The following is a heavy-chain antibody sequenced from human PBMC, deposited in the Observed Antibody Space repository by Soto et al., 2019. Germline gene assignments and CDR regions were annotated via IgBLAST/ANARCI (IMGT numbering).Heavy chain of an antibody. Sequence: GESLKISCKTSGYAFSGHWISWVRQVPGKGLQWMGNIDPSDSYINYNPAFRGHVTFSVDKSSSTAYLHWRSLGPSDTAIYYCARHGAAIWLGYWGQGTLVTVSS. J-gene: IGHJ4*02. V-gene: IGHV5-10-1*01. CDR2: IDPSDSYI. D-gene: IGHD6-19*01. CDR1: GYAFSGHW. CDR3: ARHGAAIWLGY.